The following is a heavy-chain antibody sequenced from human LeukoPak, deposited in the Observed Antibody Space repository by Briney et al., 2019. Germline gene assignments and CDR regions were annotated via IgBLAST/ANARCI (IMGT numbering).Heavy chain of an antibody. J-gene: IGHJ4*02. V-gene: IGHV1-18*01. CDR3: ARGGRGLVYYFDH. CDR1: GYTFASYG. D-gene: IGHD5/OR15-5a*01. CDR2: ISGYNGNT. Sequence: ASVKVSCKASGYTFASYGVTWVRQAPGQGLEWMGWISGYNGNTNYAQKLQDRVTMTTDTSTSIAYMELRSLRSDDTAVYYCARGGRGLVYYFDHWGQGTLVTVSS.